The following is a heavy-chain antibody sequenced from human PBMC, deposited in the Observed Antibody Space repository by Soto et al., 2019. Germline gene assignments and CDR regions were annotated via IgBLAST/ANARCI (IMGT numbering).Heavy chain of an antibody. V-gene: IGHV1-18*01. D-gene: IGHD4-17*01. CDR1: GYTFTSYG. Sequence: ASVKVSCKASGYTFTSYGISWVRQAPGQGPEWMGWISAYNGNTNYAQKLQGRVTMTTDTSTSTAYMELRSLRSDDTAVYYCARVRDYGDYDYYYYYYGMDVWGQGTTVTVSS. CDR2: ISAYNGNT. J-gene: IGHJ6*02. CDR3: ARVRDYGDYDYYYYYYGMDV.